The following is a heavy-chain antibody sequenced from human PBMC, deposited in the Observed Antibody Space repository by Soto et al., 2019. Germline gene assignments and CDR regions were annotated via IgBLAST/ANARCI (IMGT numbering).Heavy chain of an antibody. CDR1: GGSISSYY. CDR2: IYTSGST. CDR3: ARRQGVKGDTAYDY. J-gene: IGHJ4*02. V-gene: IGHV4-4*07. Sequence: PSETLSLTCTVSGGSISSYYWSWIRQPAGKGLEWIGRIYTSGSTNYNPSLKSRVTMSVDTSKNQFSLKLSSVTAADTAVYYCARRQGVKGDTAYDYWGQGTLVTVSS. D-gene: IGHD5-18*01.